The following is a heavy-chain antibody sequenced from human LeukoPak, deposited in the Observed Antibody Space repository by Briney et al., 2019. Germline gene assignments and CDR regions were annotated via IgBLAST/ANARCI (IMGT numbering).Heavy chain of an antibody. CDR3: AKDQNYESSGYYGGFDY. Sequence: GGSLRLSCAASGFTVSSNYMSWVRQAPGKGLEWVGRIKSKTAGGTTDYAAPVKGRFTISRDDSKNTLFLQMNSLRAEDTALYYCAKDQNYESSGYYGGFDYWGQGTLVTVSS. V-gene: IGHV3-15*01. D-gene: IGHD3-22*01. CDR2: IKSKTAGGTT. J-gene: IGHJ4*02. CDR1: GFTVSSNY.